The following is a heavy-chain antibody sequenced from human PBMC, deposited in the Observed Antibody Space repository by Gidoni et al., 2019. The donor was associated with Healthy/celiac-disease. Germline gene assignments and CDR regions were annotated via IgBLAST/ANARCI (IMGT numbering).Heavy chain of an antibody. Sequence: EVQLVESGGGLVKPGGSLRLPCAASGFTFSNAWMSWVRQAPGKGLEWVGRIKSKTDGGTTDYAAPVKGRFTISRDDSKNTLYLQMNSLKTEDTAVYYCTTNSKAAYYYYGMDVWGQGTTVTVSS. CDR3: TTNSKAAYYYYGMDV. CDR2: IKSKTDGGTT. CDR1: GFTFSNAW. D-gene: IGHD6-25*01. V-gene: IGHV3-15*01. J-gene: IGHJ6*02.